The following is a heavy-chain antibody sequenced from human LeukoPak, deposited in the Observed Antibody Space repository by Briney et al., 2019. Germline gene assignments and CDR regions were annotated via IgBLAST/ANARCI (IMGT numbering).Heavy chain of an antibody. D-gene: IGHD2-15*01. Sequence: PSETLSLTCAVYGGSFSGYYWSWIRQPPGKGLEWIGYIYYSGSTNYNPSLKSRVTISVDTSKNQFSLKLSSVTAADTAVYYCARWITKGGYCSGGSCSKNAFDIWGQGTMVAVSS. J-gene: IGHJ3*02. V-gene: IGHV4-59*12. CDR1: GGSFSGYY. CDR3: ARWITKGGYCSGGSCSKNAFDI. CDR2: IYYSGST.